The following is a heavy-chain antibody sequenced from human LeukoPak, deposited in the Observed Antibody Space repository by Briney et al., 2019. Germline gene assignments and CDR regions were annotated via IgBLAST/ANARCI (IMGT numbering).Heavy chain of an antibody. D-gene: IGHD3-10*01. Sequence: GGSPRLSCAASGFTFSDHYMAWLRQAPGKGLEWVSYMTSSGRTLYYGDSVKGRFTISGDKAENSLYLQMNGLRGEDTAVYYCARGTLSMVRGIITVGLDVWGQGTTVTVSS. J-gene: IGHJ6*02. CDR2: MTSSGRTL. CDR3: ARGTLSMVRGIITVGLDV. V-gene: IGHV3-11*01. CDR1: GFTFSDHY.